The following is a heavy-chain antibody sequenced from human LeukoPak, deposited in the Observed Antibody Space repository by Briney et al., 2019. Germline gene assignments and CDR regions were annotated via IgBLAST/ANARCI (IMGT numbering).Heavy chain of an antibody. V-gene: IGHV3-23*01. J-gene: IGHJ4*02. D-gene: IGHD1-1*01. Sequence: GGSLRLSCAASGFTFSSYAMAWVRQAPGKGLEWVSTTSDGGTGTHYADSVRGRFTISRDNSKNTLYLQMNSPRAEDTAIYYCAMQLWSPGYWGQGTLVTVSS. CDR1: GFTFSSYA. CDR3: AMQLWSPGY. CDR2: TSDGGTGT.